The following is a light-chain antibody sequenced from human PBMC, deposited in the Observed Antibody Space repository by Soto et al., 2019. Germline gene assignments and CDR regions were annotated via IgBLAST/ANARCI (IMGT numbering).Light chain of an antibody. Sequence: EIVLTQSPGTLSLSPGERGTLSCRASQSVSSSYLAWYQQKPGQAPRLLIYGASSRATGIPDRFSGSGSGTDFTLTISRLEPEDFAVYYCQHYGSPTGSFGQGTKLEIK. CDR1: QSVSSSY. CDR2: GAS. V-gene: IGKV3-20*01. CDR3: QHYGSPTGS. J-gene: IGKJ2*01.